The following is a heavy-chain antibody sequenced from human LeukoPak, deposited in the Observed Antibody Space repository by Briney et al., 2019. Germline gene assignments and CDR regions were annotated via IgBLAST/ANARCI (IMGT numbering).Heavy chain of an antibody. CDR1: GYTFTGYY. D-gene: IGHD6-13*01. J-gene: IGHJ4*02. CDR2: LSPNSGDT. CDR3: ARATDISSWYLAY. Sequence: ASVKVSCKASGYTFTGYYMHWVRQAPGQELEWLGWLSPNSGDTKFAQKFQARVTMTRDTSISTAYMELSSLRSDDTAVYYCARATDISSWYLAYWGQGTLVTVSS. V-gene: IGHV1-2*02.